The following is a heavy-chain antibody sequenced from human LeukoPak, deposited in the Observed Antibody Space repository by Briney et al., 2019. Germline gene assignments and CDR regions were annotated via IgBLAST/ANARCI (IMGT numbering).Heavy chain of an antibody. CDR3: ARRETTVTGGDFDY. D-gene: IGHD4-11*01. CDR2: IYYSGST. V-gene: IGHV4-39*01. Sequence: PSETLSLTCTVSGGSISSSSYYWGWIRQPPGKGLEWIGSIYYSGSTYYNPSLKSRVTISVDTSKNQFSLKLSSVTAADTAVYYCARRETTVTGGDFDYWGQGTLVTVSS. J-gene: IGHJ4*02. CDR1: GGSISSSSYY.